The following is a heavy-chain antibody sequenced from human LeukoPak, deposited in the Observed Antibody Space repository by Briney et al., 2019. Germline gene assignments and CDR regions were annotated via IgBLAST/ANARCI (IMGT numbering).Heavy chain of an antibody. Sequence: SETLSLTCSVAGGSIRSYYWSWFRQPPGKGLEWLGYIYYSGSTNYNPSLKSRVTISVDTSKNQFSLKLTSVTAADTAVYYCARTFGSPFCSGSSCHRSWFDPWGQGTLVTVSS. D-gene: IGHD2-2*01. CDR3: ARTFGSPFCSGSSCHRSWFDP. J-gene: IGHJ5*02. CDR2: IYYSGST. CDR1: GGSIRSYY. V-gene: IGHV4-59*01.